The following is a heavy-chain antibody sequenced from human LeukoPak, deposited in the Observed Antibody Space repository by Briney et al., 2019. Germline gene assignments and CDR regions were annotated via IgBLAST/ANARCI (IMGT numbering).Heavy chain of an antibody. J-gene: IGHJ4*02. V-gene: IGHV1-69*06. CDR2: IIPIFGTA. CDR1: GGTFSSYA. CDR3: ARHLSSGWLFDC. D-gene: IGHD6-19*01. Sequence: SVKVSCKASGGTFSSYAISWVRQAPGQGLEWMGGIIPIFGTANYAQKFQGRVTITADKSTSTAYMELSSLRSEDAAVYYCARHLSSGWLFDCWGQGTLVTVSS.